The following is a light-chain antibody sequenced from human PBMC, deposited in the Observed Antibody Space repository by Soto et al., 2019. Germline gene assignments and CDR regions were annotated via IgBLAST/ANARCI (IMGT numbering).Light chain of an antibody. Sequence: DIQLTQSPSFLSASVGDRVTITCRSLPCISSYLAWYQQKPGKTPKFLIYAASTLRGGVPSRFSGSGSGTEFTLTISSLQPEDFATDYCQRRNDYPITFGQGTRREIK. J-gene: IGKJ5*01. CDR1: PCISSY. V-gene: IGKV1-9*01. CDR2: AAS. CDR3: QRRNDYPIT.